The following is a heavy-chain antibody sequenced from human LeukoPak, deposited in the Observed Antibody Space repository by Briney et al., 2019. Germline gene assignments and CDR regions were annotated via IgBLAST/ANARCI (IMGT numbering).Heavy chain of an antibody. Sequence: ASVKVSCKASGYTFTYFDLHWVRQAPGQGLEWMGRINPNSGDTNYAQKFQGRVTMTRDTSISTDYMELNRVRSDDTAVYYCASFEVGSWGQGTLVTVSS. CDR3: ASFEVGS. J-gene: IGHJ5*02. CDR1: GYTFTYFD. D-gene: IGHD3-10*01. V-gene: IGHV1-2*06. CDR2: INPNSGDT.